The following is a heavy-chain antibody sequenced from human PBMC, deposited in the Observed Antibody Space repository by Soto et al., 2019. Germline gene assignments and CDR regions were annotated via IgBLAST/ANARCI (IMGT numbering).Heavy chain of an antibody. CDR2: ISYDGSNK. D-gene: IGHD6-19*01. V-gene: IGHV3-30-3*01. CDR3: ENRTSIAVAGPVDY. Sequence: PGGSLRLSCAASGFTFSSYAMHWVRQAPGKGLEWVAVISYDGSNKYYADSVKGRFTISRDNSKNTLYLQMNSLRAEDTAVYYCENRTSIAVAGPVDYWGQGTLVTVSS. CDR1: GFTFSSYA. J-gene: IGHJ4*02.